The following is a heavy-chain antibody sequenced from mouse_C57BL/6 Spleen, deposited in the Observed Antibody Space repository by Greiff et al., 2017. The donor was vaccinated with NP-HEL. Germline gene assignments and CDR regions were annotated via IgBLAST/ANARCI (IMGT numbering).Heavy chain of an antibody. D-gene: IGHD2-5*01. CDR3: ARRGGYSNGAWFAY. J-gene: IGHJ3*01. CDR1: GYAFSSSW. V-gene: IGHV1-82*01. CDR2: IYPGDGDT. Sequence: QVQLQQSGPELVKPGASVKISCKASGYAFSSSWMNWVKQRPGKGLEWIGRIYPGDGDTNYNGKFKGKATLTADKSSSTAYMQLSSLTSEDSAVYFCARRGGYSNGAWFAYWGQGTLVTVSA.